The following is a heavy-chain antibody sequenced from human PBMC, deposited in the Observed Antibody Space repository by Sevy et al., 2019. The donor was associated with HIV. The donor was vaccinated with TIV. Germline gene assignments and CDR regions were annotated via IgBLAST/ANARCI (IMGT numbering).Heavy chain of an antibody. CDR1: GFTFSSYA. J-gene: IGHJ3*02. CDR3: ARAIAAAGSSGAFDI. V-gene: IGHV3-30-3*01. CDR2: ISYDGSNK. D-gene: IGHD6-13*01. Sequence: GGSLRLSCAASGFTFSSYAMHWVRQAPGKGLEWVAVISYDGSNKYYADSVKGRFTISRDNSKNTLYLQMNRLRAEDKAVYYCARAIAAAGSSGAFDIWGQGTMVTVSS.